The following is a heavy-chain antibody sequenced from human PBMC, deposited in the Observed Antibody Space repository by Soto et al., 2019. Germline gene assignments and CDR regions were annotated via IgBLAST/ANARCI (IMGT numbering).Heavy chain of an antibody. D-gene: IGHD1-1*01. J-gene: IGHJ4*02. Sequence: VGSLRLSCGASGFTFSSYDMNWVRQAPGQGLEWVSYISSSGSIVDYADSVKGRFTVSRDNAKNSLYLQLNSLRAEDTAIYYCARETSLGTYYPYFDFWGQGTLVTVSS. CDR1: GFTFSSYD. CDR2: ISSSGSIV. CDR3: ARETSLGTYYPYFDF. V-gene: IGHV3-48*03.